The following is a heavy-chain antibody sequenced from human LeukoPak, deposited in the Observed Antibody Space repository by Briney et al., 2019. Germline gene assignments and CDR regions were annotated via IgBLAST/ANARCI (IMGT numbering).Heavy chain of an antibody. Sequence: ASVKVSGKASGYTYTSYGISWVRQAPGQGLEWMGWISAYNGNTNYAQKLQGRVTMTTDTSTSTAYMELRSLRSDDTAVYYCARMYDFWSGYYTIDLWGRGTLVTVSS. CDR3: ARMYDFWSGYYTIDL. V-gene: IGHV1-18*01. CDR2: ISAYNGNT. J-gene: IGHJ2*01. D-gene: IGHD3-3*01. CDR1: GYTYTSYG.